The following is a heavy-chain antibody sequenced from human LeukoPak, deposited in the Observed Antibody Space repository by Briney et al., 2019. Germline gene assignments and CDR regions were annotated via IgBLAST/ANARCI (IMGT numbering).Heavy chain of an antibody. CDR1: GFTFSTSS. V-gene: IGHV3-30-3*01. CDR2: ISSDGNNK. CDR3: AKDQEYSSSWSPFDY. D-gene: IGHD6-13*01. Sequence: GGSLRLSCAASGFTFSTSSMHWVRQTPGKGLDWVALISSDGNNKYYANSMKGRFTISRDNSKNTLSLQMNSLRDDDTAVYYCAKDQEYSSSWSPFDYWGQGTLVTVSS. J-gene: IGHJ4*02.